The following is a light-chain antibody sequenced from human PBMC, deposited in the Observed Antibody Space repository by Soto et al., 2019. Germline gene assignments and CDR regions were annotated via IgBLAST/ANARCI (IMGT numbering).Light chain of an antibody. V-gene: IGKV1-12*01. J-gene: IGKJ3*01. Sequence: DIQMTQSPSTLSASVGDRVTITCRASQSISSWLAWYQQKPGAAPKLLIHSSSNLQSGVPSRFSGSGSGTDFTLTISSLQPEDFATYYCQQANSFPLTLGPGTKVDIK. CDR3: QQANSFPLT. CDR2: SSS. CDR1: QSISSW.